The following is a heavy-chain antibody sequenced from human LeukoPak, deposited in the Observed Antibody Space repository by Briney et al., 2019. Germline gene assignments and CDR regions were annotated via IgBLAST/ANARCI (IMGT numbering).Heavy chain of an antibody. CDR1: GFTFSSYG. D-gene: IGHD6-6*01. CDR2: IWYDGSNK. CDR3: ARGDVYSSSREVDY. Sequence: PGRSLRLSCAASGFTFSSYGMHWVRQAPGKGLEWVAVIWYDGSNKYYADSVKGRFTISRDNSKNTLYLQMNSLRAEDTAVYHCARGDVYSSSREVDYWGQGTLVTVSS. V-gene: IGHV3-33*01. J-gene: IGHJ4*02.